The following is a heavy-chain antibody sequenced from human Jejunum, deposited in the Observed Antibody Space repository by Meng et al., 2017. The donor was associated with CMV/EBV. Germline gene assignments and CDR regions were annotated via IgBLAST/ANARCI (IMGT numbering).Heavy chain of an antibody. CDR1: GFTFGAYW. Sequence: SLAASGFTFGAYWMTWVSRAPGKGLEWVANIKQDGSEKYYVDSVKGRFTISRDNAKNSLFLQMNSLRAEDTAMYYCARNARGSGYWGQGTLVTVSS. D-gene: IGHD3-10*01. J-gene: IGHJ4*02. CDR3: ARNARGSGY. V-gene: IGHV3-7*01. CDR2: IKQDGSEK.